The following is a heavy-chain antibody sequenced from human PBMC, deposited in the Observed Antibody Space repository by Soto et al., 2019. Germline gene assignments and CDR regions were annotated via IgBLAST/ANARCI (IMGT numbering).Heavy chain of an antibody. V-gene: IGHV1-3*01. CDR3: ARTLVGATPADY. Sequence: QVQLVQSGAEVKKPGASVKVSCKASGYTFTSYAMHWVRQAPGQRLEWMGWINAGNGNTKYSQKFQGRVTITRDTSASAAYMELSSLRTEDTAVYYCARTLVGATPADYWGQGTLVTVSS. D-gene: IGHD1-26*01. J-gene: IGHJ4*02. CDR2: INAGNGNT. CDR1: GYTFTSYA.